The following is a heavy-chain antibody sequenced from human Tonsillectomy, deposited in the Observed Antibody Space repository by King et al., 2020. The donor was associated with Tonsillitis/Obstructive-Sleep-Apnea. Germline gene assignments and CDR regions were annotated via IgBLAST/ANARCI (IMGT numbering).Heavy chain of an antibody. D-gene: IGHD1-1*01. CDR1: GFSFSTHG. CDR3: TRSENWKDGLDY. V-gene: IGHV3-33*01. CDR2: VYYDGINK. J-gene: IGHJ4*02. Sequence: VQLVESGGGVVQPGRSLRLSCAASGFSFSTHGMHWVRQAPGKGLEWVAVVYYDGINKYYADSVKGRFTVSRDNSKNTLYLQISSLRAEDTAVYYCTRSENWKDGLDYWGQGTLVTVAS.